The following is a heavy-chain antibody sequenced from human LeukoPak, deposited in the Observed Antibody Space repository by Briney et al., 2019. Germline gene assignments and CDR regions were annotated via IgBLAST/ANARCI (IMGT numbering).Heavy chain of an antibody. Sequence: PGGSLRLSCAASGFTFSSYGMHWVRQAPGKGLEWVAFIRYDGSNKYYADSVKGRFTISRDNSKNTPYLQMNSLRAEDTAVYYCATLHRCSSTSCPGNWFDPWGQGTLVTVSS. J-gene: IGHJ5*02. CDR2: IRYDGSNK. CDR3: ATLHRCSSTSCPGNWFDP. CDR1: GFTFSSYG. V-gene: IGHV3-30*02. D-gene: IGHD2-2*01.